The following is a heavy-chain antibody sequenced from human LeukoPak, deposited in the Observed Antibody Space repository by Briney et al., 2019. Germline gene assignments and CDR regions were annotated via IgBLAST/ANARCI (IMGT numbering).Heavy chain of an antibody. V-gene: IGHV4-59*01. D-gene: IGHD3-9*01. CDR2: IYYSGST. Sequence: SETLSLTCIVSGGSISTYYWSWIRQPPGKGLEWIGHIYYSGSTNYNPSLKSRVTISVDTSKNQFSLKLSSVSAADTAVYYCARTHYDILDYWGQGTLVTVSS. CDR3: ARTHYDILDY. CDR1: GGSISTYY. J-gene: IGHJ4*02.